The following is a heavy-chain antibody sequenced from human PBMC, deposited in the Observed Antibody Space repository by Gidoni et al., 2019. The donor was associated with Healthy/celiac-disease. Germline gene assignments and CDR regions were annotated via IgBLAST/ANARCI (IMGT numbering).Heavy chain of an antibody. Sequence: QVQLVESGGGVAQPGRSLRLSCAASGFTFSSYAMHWVRQAPGKGLEWVAVISYDGSNKYYADSVKGRFTISRDNSKNTLYLQMNSLRAEDTAVYYCAREGNDYGDFDYWGQGTLVTVSS. CDR1: GFTFSSYA. CDR2: ISYDGSNK. D-gene: IGHD4-17*01. CDR3: AREGNDYGDFDY. J-gene: IGHJ4*02. V-gene: IGHV3-30*04.